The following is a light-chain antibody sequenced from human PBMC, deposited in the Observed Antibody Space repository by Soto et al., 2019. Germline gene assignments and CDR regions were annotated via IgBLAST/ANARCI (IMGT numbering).Light chain of an antibody. J-gene: IGKJ3*01. CDR1: QIVSSSY. Sequence: EIVLTQSPATLSLSPGERATLSFGASQIVSSSYLAWYQQKPGQAPRLLIYGASSRATGIPDRFSGSGSGTHFPLTISRLESEAFAVYYCQKYGSSPRTFGPGTKVDIK. CDR3: QKYGSSPRT. CDR2: GAS. V-gene: IGKV3-20*01.